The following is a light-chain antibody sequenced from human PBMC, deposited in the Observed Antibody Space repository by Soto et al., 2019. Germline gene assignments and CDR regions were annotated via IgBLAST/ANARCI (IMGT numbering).Light chain of an antibody. CDR3: QQYGSSSIT. J-gene: IGKJ5*01. V-gene: IGKV3-20*01. CDR2: GAS. CDR1: LSVSSSY. Sequence: EIVLTQSPGTLSLSPGERATLSCRACLSVSSSYLAWYQQKPGQAPRLLFYGASSRATGIPDRFSGSGSGTDFTLTVSRLEPEDFAVYYCQQYGSSSITFGQGTRLEI.